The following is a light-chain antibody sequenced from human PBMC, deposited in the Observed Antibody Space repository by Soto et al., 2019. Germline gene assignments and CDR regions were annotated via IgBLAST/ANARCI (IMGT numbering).Light chain of an antibody. CDR1: QSVSSS. J-gene: IGKJ2*01. CDR2: GAS. Sequence: EIVMTQSPGTLSVSPGERATLSCRASQSVSSSLAWYQQRPGQAPRLLIYGASTRATGDPARFSGSGSGTEFTLTITSLQSEDFAVYYCQQYNNWPPYTFGQGTKLQIK. CDR3: QQYNNWPPYT. V-gene: IGKV3-15*01.